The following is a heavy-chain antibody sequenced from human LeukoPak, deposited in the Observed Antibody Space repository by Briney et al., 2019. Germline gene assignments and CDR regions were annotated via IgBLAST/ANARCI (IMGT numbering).Heavy chain of an antibody. D-gene: IGHD2-2*01. CDR2: IRSSSSDM. J-gene: IGHJ4*02. V-gene: IGHV3-21*01. Sequence: KSGGSLRLSCAASGFSFRSYGMHWVRQAPGKGLEWVSSIRSSSSDMYYADSVKGRFTISRDDAKKSLYLQMNSLRAEDTAVYYCAKNQYSSYCSSTSCLVSPDYWGQGTLVTVSS. CDR1: GFSFRSYG. CDR3: AKNQYSSYCSSTSCLVSPDY.